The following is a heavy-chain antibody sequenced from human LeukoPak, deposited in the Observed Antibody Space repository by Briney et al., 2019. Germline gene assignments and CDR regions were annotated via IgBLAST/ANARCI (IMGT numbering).Heavy chain of an antibody. D-gene: IGHD6-6*01. CDR2: INHSGST. CDR3: ARSPEYSSSSGDWFDP. Sequence: SETLSLTCAVYGGSFSGYYWSWIRQPPGKGLEWIGEINHSGSTNYNPSLKSRVTISVDTSKNQFSLKLSSVTAADTAVYYCARSPEYSSSSGDWFDPWGQGTLVTVSS. J-gene: IGHJ5*02. CDR1: GGSFSGYY. V-gene: IGHV4-34*01.